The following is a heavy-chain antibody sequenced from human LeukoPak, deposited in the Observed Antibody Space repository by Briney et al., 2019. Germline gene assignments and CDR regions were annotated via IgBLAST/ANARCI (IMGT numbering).Heavy chain of an antibody. J-gene: IGHJ4*02. CDR1: GFTFSSYA. CDR2: ISYDGSNK. D-gene: IGHD3-10*01. CDR3: ARDDHYGSGSYFSY. Sequence: GGSLRLSCAASGFTFSSYAMHWVRQAPGKGLEWVAVISYDGSNKYYADSVKGRFTISRDNSKNTLYLQMNSLRAEDTAVYYCARDDHYGSGSYFSYWGQGTLVTVSS. V-gene: IGHV3-30-3*01.